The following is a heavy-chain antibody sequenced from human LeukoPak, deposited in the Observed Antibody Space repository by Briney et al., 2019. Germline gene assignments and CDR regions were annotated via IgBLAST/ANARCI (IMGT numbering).Heavy chain of an antibody. Sequence: GASVKVSCKVSGYTLTELSMHWVRQAPGKGLEWMGGFDPEDGETIYAQKFQGRVTMTTDTSTSTAYMELRSLRSDDTAVYYCARCNWFLYGMDVWGQGTTVTVSS. J-gene: IGHJ6*02. CDR2: FDPEDGET. D-gene: IGHD1-20*01. V-gene: IGHV1-24*01. CDR3: ARCNWFLYGMDV. CDR1: GYTLTELS.